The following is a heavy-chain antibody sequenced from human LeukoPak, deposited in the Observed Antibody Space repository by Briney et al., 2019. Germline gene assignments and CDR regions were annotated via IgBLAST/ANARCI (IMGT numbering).Heavy chain of an antibody. CDR1: GYTFSSAW. CDR2: IYPGDSDT. D-gene: IGHD2/OR15-2a*01. Sequence: KPGESLKISCRGSGYTFSSAWIGWVRQMPGKGLEWTGIIYPGDSDTRYSPSFQGQVTISVDKSISTAYLQWNSLRASDTAIYYCARRGEYFDQWGQGTLVTVSS. J-gene: IGHJ4*02. V-gene: IGHV5-51*03. CDR3: ARRGEYFDQ.